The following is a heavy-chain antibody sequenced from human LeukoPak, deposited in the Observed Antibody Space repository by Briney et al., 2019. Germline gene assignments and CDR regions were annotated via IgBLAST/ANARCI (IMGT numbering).Heavy chain of an antibody. V-gene: IGHV3-21*01. Sequence: GGSLRLSCAASGFTFSSYSMNWVRQAPGKGLEWVSSISSSSSYIYYADSVKGRFTISRDNAKNSLYLQMNSLRAEDTAVYYCASDGGSEYFQHWGQGTLVTVSS. J-gene: IGHJ1*01. CDR2: ISSSSSYI. CDR1: GFTFSSYS. D-gene: IGHD2-15*01. CDR3: ASDGGSEYFQH.